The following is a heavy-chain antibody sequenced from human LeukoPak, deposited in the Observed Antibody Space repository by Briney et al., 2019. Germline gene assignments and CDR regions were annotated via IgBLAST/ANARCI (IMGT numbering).Heavy chain of an antibody. CDR1: GGSISSGDYY. CDR3: ARGVGYCTNGVCYISLMATTPFYFDY. CDR2: IYYSGST. D-gene: IGHD2-8*01. Sequence: SETLSLTCTVSGGSISSGDYYWSWIRQPPGRGLEWIGYIYYSGSTYYNPSLKSRVTISVDTSKNQFSLKLSSVTAADTAVYYCARGVGYCTNGVCYISLMATTPFYFDYWGQGTLVTVSP. J-gene: IGHJ4*02. V-gene: IGHV4-30-4*01.